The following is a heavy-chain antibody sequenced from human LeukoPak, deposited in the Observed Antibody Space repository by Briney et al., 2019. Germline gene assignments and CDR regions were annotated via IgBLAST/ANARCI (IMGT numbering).Heavy chain of an antibody. V-gene: IGHV3-48*01. CDR2: ISGSSSAI. J-gene: IGHJ5*02. CDR3: AKGYSSSFWFDP. Sequence: GGSLRLSCAASGFTFSSYGMNWVRQAPGKGLEWVSYISGSSSAIYYTDSVKGRFTISRDNAKKSVYLQMNSLRAEDTAVYYCAKGYSSSFWFDPWGQGTLVTVSS. CDR1: GFTFSSYG. D-gene: IGHD6-6*01.